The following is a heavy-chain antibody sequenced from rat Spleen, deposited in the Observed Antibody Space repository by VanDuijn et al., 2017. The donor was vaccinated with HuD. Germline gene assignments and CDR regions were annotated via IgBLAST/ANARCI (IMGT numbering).Heavy chain of an antibody. V-gene: IGHV5S10*01. D-gene: IGHD1-5*01. J-gene: IGHJ4*01. Sequence: EVQLVESGGGLVQPGRSLKLSCAASGFTFGDYNMAWVRQAPKKGLEWVATILYDGSGTYYRDSVKGRFTISRDNAKSTLYLQMDSLRSEDTATYYCATNRYNQPSYVMDAWGQGASVTVSS. CDR2: ILYDGSGT. CDR1: GFTFGDYN. CDR3: ATNRYNQPSYVMDA.